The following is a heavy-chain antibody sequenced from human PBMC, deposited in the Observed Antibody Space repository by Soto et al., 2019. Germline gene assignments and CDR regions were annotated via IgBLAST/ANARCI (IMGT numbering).Heavy chain of an antibody. Sequence: EVQLVESGGGLVQPGGSLRLSCAASGFTFSSYSMNWVRQAPGKGLEWVSYISSSSSTIYYADSVKGRFTISRDNAKNSLYLQVNSLRAEDTAVYYCARDYDAFDIWGQGTMVTVSS. J-gene: IGHJ3*02. CDR1: GFTFSSYS. V-gene: IGHV3-48*01. CDR3: ARDYDAFDI. CDR2: ISSSSSTI.